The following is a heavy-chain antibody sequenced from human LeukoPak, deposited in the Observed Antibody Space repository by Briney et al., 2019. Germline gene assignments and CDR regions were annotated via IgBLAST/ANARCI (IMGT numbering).Heavy chain of an antibody. Sequence: LPGGSLRLSCAASGFTFSSYAMSWVRQAPGKGLEWVAFISYDGSNKYYADSVKGRFTISRDNSKNTLYLQMNSLRAEDTAVYYCASQGGLLWFGELSGGMDVWGQGTTVTVSS. CDR2: ISYDGSNK. CDR1: GFTFSSYA. D-gene: IGHD3-10*01. J-gene: IGHJ6*02. V-gene: IGHV3-30-3*01. CDR3: ASQGGLLWFGELSGGMDV.